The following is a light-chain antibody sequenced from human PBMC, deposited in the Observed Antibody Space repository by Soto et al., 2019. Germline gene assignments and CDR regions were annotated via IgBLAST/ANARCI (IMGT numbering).Light chain of an antibody. CDR3: SSFTTSRTLL. CDR1: SSDVGSYVY. CDR2: EVS. V-gene: IGLV2-14*01. Sequence: QSALTQPASVSGSPGQSITISCTGTSSDVGSYVYVSWYQQHPAKAPKLMLYEVSNRPSGVSNRFSGSKSGNTASLTISGLQAEDEADYFCSSFTTSRTLLFGGGTKVTVL. J-gene: IGLJ2*01.